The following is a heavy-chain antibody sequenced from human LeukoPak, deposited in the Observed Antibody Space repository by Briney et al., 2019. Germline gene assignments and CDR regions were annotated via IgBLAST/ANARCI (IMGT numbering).Heavy chain of an antibody. CDR3: GKALRTGMFRGVIDY. V-gene: IGHV3-30*02. Sequence: GGSLRLSCAASGFAFSSYWMTWVRQAPGKGLEWVAFIRYDGSIIYYTDSVKGRFTISRDNSKNMLYLQMYSLRAEDTALYYCGKALRTGMFRGVIDYWGQGTPVTVSS. CDR1: GFAFSSYW. J-gene: IGHJ4*02. D-gene: IGHD3-10*01. CDR2: IRYDGSII.